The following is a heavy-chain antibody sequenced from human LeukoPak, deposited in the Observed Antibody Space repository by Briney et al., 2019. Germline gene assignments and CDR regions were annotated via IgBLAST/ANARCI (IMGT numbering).Heavy chain of an antibody. CDR1: GFTFSSYA. D-gene: IGHD6-6*01. CDR3: AKVGYSSSSVWFDP. V-gene: IGHV3-23*01. Sequence: GGSLRLSCAASGFTFSSYAMSWVSQPPGKGLEWVSAISGSGGSTYYADSVKGRFTISRDNSKNTLYLQMSSLRAEDTAVYYCAKVGYSSSSVWFDPWGQGALVTVSS. CDR2: ISGSGGST. J-gene: IGHJ5*02.